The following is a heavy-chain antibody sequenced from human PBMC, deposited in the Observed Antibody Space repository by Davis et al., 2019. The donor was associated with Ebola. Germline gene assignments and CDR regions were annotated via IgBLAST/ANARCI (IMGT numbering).Heavy chain of an antibody. D-gene: IGHD2-15*01. V-gene: IGHV3-21*04. Sequence: PGGSLRLSCAASGFTFSSYSMNWVRQAPGKGLEWVSSISSSSSYIYYADSVKGRFTISRDNAKNSLYLQMNSLRAEDTAVYYCANLCSGGSCYSYDYSYYGMDVWGQGTTVTVSS. CDR2: ISSSSSYI. CDR1: GFTFSSYS. J-gene: IGHJ6*02. CDR3: ANLCSGGSCYSYDYSYYGMDV.